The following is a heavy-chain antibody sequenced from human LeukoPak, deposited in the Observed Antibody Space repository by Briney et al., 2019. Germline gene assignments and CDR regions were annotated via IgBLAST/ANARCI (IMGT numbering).Heavy chain of an antibody. V-gene: IGHV3-7*04. J-gene: IGHJ4*02. D-gene: IGHD5-12*01. Sequence: PGGPLRLSCTASGFTLSRYWMTWVRQAPGKGLEWVANIKEDRSAKYYVDSMKGRFTISRDNAKNSLYLQINSLRAEDTAVYYCAKDSPGYGGYSYWGQGTLVTVSS. CDR2: IKEDRSAK. CDR3: AKDSPGYGGYSY. CDR1: GFTLSRYW.